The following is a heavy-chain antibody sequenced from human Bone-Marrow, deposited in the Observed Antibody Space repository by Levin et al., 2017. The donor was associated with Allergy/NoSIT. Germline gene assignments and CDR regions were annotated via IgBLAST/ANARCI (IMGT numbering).Heavy chain of an antibody. Sequence: ASVKVSCKASGYTFTSYYMHWVRQAPGQGLEWMGIINPSGGSPTYAQKFQGRVTMTRDTSTSTVYMELSSLRSEDMAVYYCAREFVVVVVATAPPRDSDAFDIWGQGTMVTVSS. V-gene: IGHV1-46*01. J-gene: IGHJ3*02. CDR2: INPSGGSP. D-gene: IGHD2-15*01. CDR3: AREFVVVVVATAPPRDSDAFDI. CDR1: GYTFTSYY.